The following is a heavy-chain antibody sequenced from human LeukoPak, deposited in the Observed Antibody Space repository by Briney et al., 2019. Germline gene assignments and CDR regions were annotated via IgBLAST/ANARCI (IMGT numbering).Heavy chain of an antibody. D-gene: IGHD6-13*01. Sequence: GGSLRLSCAASGFTFRSYGMSWVRQAPGKGLEWVSAISGSGGRTYYADSVKGRFTISRDNSKNTLYLQMNSLRVEDTAVYYCAKDGGDSSSWYPFDYWGQGTLVTVSS. J-gene: IGHJ4*02. V-gene: IGHV3-23*01. CDR3: AKDGGDSSSWYPFDY. CDR1: GFTFRSYG. CDR2: ISGSGGRT.